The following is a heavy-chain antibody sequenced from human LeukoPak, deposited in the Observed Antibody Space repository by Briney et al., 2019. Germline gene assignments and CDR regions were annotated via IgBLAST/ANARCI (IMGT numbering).Heavy chain of an antibody. CDR1: GFTFSSYA. V-gene: IGHV3-30*04. J-gene: IGHJ4*02. Sequence: GGSLRLSCAASGFTFSSYAMHWVRQAPGKGLEWVAVISSDRTYKYYTDSVKGRFTISRDNSKNTLYLEMNGLRAEDTAVYYCARGEYQLPQRWGQGTLVTVSS. CDR2: ISSDRTYK. CDR3: ARGEYQLPQR. D-gene: IGHD2-2*01.